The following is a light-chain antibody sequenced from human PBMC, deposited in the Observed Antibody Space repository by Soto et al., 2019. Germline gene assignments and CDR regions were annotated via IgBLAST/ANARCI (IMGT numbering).Light chain of an antibody. V-gene: IGKV3-15*01. CDR2: SAS. Sequence: IVMTQSPATLSLSPGEKATLSCRASQSISNNFAWFQQKPGQVPRLLIYSASARATGFPARFSGSGSGTDFTLTISSLQSEDFAVYYCQQYNNWPWTFGQGTKVDIK. CDR1: QSISNN. CDR3: QQYNNWPWT. J-gene: IGKJ1*01.